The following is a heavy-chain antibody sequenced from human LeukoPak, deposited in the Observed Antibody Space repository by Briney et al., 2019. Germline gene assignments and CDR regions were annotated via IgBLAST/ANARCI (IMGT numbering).Heavy chain of an antibody. CDR2: ISAYNGNT. J-gene: IGHJ3*02. CDR3: ARAVYYYDSSGYYLDAFDI. Sequence: ASVKVSCKASGYTFTSYGISWVRQAPGQGLEWMGWISAYNGNTNYAQKLQGRVTMTTDTSTSTACMELRSLRSDDTAVYYCARAVYYYDSSGYYLDAFDIWGQGTMVTVSS. D-gene: IGHD3-22*01. CDR1: GYTFTSYG. V-gene: IGHV1-18*01.